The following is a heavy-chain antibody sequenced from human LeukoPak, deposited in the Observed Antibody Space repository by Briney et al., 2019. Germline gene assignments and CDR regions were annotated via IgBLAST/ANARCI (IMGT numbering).Heavy chain of an antibody. D-gene: IGHD5-24*01. J-gene: IGHJ4*02. V-gene: IGHV3-33*01. CDR3: ARGEMASNRSPDY. Sequence: GSLRLSCAASGFTFSSYGMHWVRQAPGKGLEWVAVIWYDGSNKYYADSVKGRFTISRDNSKNTLYLQMNSLRAEDTAVYYCARGEMASNRSPDYWGQGTLVTVSS. CDR2: IWYDGSNK. CDR1: GFTFSSYG.